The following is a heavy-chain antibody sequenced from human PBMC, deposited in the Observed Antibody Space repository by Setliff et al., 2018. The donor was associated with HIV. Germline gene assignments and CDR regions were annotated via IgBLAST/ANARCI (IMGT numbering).Heavy chain of an antibody. Sequence: SVKVSCKASGGTFSSYAISWVRQAPGQGLEWMGGIIPIFGTANYAQRFQGRINMTMDTSTNTVYMVLNKLRSDDPAVDYCARGKPIFGVNNWFDPWGQGTLVTVSS. CDR1: GGTFSSYA. CDR3: ARGKPIFGVNNWFDP. CDR2: IIPIFGTA. D-gene: IGHD3-3*01. V-gene: IGHV1-69*05. J-gene: IGHJ5*02.